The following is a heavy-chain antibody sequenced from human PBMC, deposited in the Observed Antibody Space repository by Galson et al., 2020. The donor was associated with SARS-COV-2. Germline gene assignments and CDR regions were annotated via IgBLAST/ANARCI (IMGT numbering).Heavy chain of an antibody. CDR2: FSDSGDT. V-gene: IGHV4-61*01. CDR3: ARDRNGGTLDY. J-gene: IGHJ4*02. Sequence: SQTLSLTCNVSGGAVSRGSFYWTWIRQPPGEGLEWIGYFSDSGDTNYNPSLKSRVTISVDTSQNQFSLKLRSVSAADTAIYYCARDRNGGTLDYWGPGTLVTVSS. D-gene: IGHD1-26*01. CDR1: GGAVSRGSFY.